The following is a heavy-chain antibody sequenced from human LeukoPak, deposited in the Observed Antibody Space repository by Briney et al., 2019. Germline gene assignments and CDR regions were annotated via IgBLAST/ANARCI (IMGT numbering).Heavy chain of an antibody. D-gene: IGHD6-19*01. V-gene: IGHV4-59*08. Sequence: SETLSLTCTVSGGSINSYYWSWIRQPPGKGLEWIGYISYSGNTNYNPSLKSRVIISLDTSKNQFSLKLSSVTATDTAMYYCARHGSGWYRQAVDYWGQGTLVTVSS. J-gene: IGHJ4*02. CDR1: GGSINSYY. CDR2: ISYSGNT. CDR3: ARHGSGWYRQAVDY.